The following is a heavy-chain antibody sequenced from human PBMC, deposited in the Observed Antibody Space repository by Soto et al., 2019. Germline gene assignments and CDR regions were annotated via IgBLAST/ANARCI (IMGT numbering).Heavy chain of an antibody. CDR2: ISYDEIDK. CDR1: GFTFTSHA. J-gene: IGHJ4*02. V-gene: IGHV3-30*18. CDR3: AKERATTTAFDY. Sequence: GGSLRLSCAASGFTFTSHAMHWVRQTPGKGLEWVAAISYDEIDKKYASSVKGRFTVSRDNVKNTLSLQMNSLRAEDTAVYYCAKERATTTAFDYWGEGALVTVSS. D-gene: IGHD4-17*01.